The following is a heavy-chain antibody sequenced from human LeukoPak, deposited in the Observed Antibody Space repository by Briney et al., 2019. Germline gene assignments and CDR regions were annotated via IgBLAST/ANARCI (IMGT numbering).Heavy chain of an antibody. J-gene: IGHJ6*02. D-gene: IGHD3-3*01. CDR2: INHSGST. CDR1: GGSFSGYY. Sequence: PSETLSLTCAVYGGSFSGYYWSWIRQPPGKGLEWIGEINHSGSTNYNPSLKSRVTISVDTSKNQFFLKLSSVTAADTAVYYCARLARLRFLEWSRPYCYGMDVWGQGTTVTVSS. CDR3: ARLARLRFLEWSRPYCYGMDV. V-gene: IGHV4-34*01.